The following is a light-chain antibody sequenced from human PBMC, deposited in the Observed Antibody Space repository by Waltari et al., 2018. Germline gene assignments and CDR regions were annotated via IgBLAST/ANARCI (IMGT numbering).Light chain of an antibody. CDR2: WAS. CDR1: QSVLSSFNNKNY. J-gene: IGKJ4*01. V-gene: IGKV4-1*01. CDR3: QQYYTAPLT. Sequence: DIVMTQSPDSLAVSLGERATINCKSSQSVLSSFNNKNYLAWFQQKPGHPPKLIINWASTRQAGVPDRFSGSGSETYFTLAISGLQGEDVAVYYCQQYYTAPLTFGGGTMVEIK.